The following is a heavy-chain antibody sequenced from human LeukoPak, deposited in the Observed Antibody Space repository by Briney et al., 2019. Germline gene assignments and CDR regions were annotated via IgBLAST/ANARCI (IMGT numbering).Heavy chain of an antibody. D-gene: IGHD3-3*01. CDR1: GGSFSGYY. Sequence: SETLSLTCAVYGGSFSGYYWSWIRQPPGKGLEWIGEINHSGSTNYNPSLKSRVTISEDTSKNQFSLKLSSVTAADTAVYYCARGQNRLRPYYYYMDVWGKGTTVTVSS. CDR3: ARGQNRLRPYYYYMDV. J-gene: IGHJ6*03. V-gene: IGHV4-34*01. CDR2: INHSGST.